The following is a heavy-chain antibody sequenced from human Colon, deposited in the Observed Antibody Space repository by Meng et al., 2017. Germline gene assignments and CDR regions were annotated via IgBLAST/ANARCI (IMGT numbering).Heavy chain of an antibody. CDR2: LPHRGSS. CDR3: LRGSGGSV. CDR1: EDPNTNHNW. Sequence: QVPLRESGPALVMPSATLSLTCVVSEDPNTNHNWWAWVRQPPGKGLEWIGELPHRGSSDYNPSLKSRVSMSIDKSKNQFSLKLTSVTAADTAVYHCLRGSGGSVWGQGTLVTVSS. J-gene: IGHJ1*01. D-gene: IGHD3-10*01. V-gene: IGHV4-4*02.